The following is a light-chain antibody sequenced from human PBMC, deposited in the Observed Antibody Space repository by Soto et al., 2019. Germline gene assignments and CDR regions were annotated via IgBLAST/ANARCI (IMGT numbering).Light chain of an antibody. CDR3: QPYNSYPLT. CDR1: QSISSW. V-gene: IGKV1-5*03. CDR2: KAS. Sequence: DIQMTQSPSTLSASVGDRVTITYPASQSISSWLAWYQQKPGKDPKLQIYKASSLESGVTSRFSGSGSGTEFTLTISSLQADDFATYYCQPYNSYPLTFGGGTQVESK. J-gene: IGKJ4*01.